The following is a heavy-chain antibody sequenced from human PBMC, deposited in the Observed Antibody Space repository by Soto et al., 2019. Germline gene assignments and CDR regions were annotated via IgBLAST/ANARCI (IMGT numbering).Heavy chain of an antibody. D-gene: IGHD4-4*01. V-gene: IGHV3-30-3*01. CDR1: GSSFPKYP. J-gene: IGHJ5*02. CDR2: ISHDGVTK. Sequence: GGSLRLSCAASGSSFPKYPMHWVRQTPDKGLGWVAVISHDGVTKNSADSVKGRFSISRDNSRNTLYLEMNGLRTEDTAMYYCVRGGYSSSWERLDPWGQGTLVTVSS. CDR3: VRGGYSSSWERLDP.